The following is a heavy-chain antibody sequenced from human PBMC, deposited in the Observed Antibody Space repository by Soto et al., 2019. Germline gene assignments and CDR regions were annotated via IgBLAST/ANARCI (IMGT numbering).Heavy chain of an antibody. D-gene: IGHD3-22*01. V-gene: IGHV4-59*05. CDR1: GGSISSYY. CDR2: IYHTGNA. Sequence: SETLSLTCSVSGGSISSYYWSWIRQPPGEGLEWIGSIYHTGNAYYNPSLKSRVTISVDTSKNQFSLKLTSVTAADAALYYCARDFFDSSDYTTNWFDPWGQGTLVTVSS. J-gene: IGHJ5*02. CDR3: ARDFFDSSDYTTNWFDP.